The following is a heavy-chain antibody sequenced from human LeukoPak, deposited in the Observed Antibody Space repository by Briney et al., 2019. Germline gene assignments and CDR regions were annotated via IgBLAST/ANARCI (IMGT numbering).Heavy chain of an antibody. J-gene: IGHJ2*01. CDR3: AARGDGYNNWYFDL. CDR1: GGSINNYY. Sequence: SETLSLICTVSGGSINNYYWSWIRQPPGKGLEWVGFIYYSGSTNYNPSLKSRVTISLDTSKNQFSLNLSSVTAADTAVYYCAARGDGYNNWYFDLWGRGTLVTVSS. D-gene: IGHD5-24*01. V-gene: IGHV4-59*01. CDR2: IYYSGST.